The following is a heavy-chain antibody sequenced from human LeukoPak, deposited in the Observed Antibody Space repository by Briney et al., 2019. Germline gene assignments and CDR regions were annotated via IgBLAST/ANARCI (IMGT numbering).Heavy chain of an antibody. CDR2: IYTSGST. Sequence: SETLSLTCTVSGGSISSGSYYWSWIRQPAGKGLEWIGRIYTSGSTNYNPSLKSRVTISVDTSKNQFSLKLSSVTAADTAVYYCAREAYYYDSSGYYPYFDYWGQGTLVTVSS. J-gene: IGHJ4*02. V-gene: IGHV4-61*02. CDR3: AREAYYYDSSGYYPYFDY. D-gene: IGHD3-22*01. CDR1: GGSISSGSYY.